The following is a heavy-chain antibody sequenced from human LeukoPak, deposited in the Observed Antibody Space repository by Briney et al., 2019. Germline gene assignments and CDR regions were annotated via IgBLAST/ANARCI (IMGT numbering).Heavy chain of an antibody. D-gene: IGHD6-19*01. CDR1: GFTFSSYA. CDR3: ARDLRVYSSGWYDAFDI. J-gene: IGHJ3*02. V-gene: IGHV3-30*04. CDR2: ISYDGSNK. Sequence: GGSLRLSCAASGFTFSSYAMHWVRQAPGKGLEWVALISYDGSNKYYADSVTGRFTISRDNSKNTLYLQMNSLRAEDTAVYYCARDLRVYSSGWYDAFDIWGQGTMVTVSS.